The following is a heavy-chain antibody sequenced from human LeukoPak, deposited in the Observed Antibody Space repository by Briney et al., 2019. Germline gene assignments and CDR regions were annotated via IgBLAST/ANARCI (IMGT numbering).Heavy chain of an antibody. D-gene: IGHD6-13*01. CDR1: GFTVSSNY. J-gene: IGHJ5*02. Sequence: PGGSLRLSCAASGFTVSSNYMSWLRQAPARGLPWVSVIYSGGSTYYADSVKGRFTISRDNSKNTLYLQMNSPGAEDTAVYYCARDWGQRLVGAWGQGTLVTVSS. V-gene: IGHV3-66*01. CDR3: ARDWGQRLVGA. CDR2: IYSGGST.